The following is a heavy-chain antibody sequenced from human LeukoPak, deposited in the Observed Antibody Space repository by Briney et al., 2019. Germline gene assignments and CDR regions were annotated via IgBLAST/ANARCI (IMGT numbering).Heavy chain of an antibody. D-gene: IGHD3-22*01. CDR1: GLTVSRHY. CDR2: ISTGGST. J-gene: IGHJ4*02. CDR3: AKVHKGGITMIVVVPAFFDY. Sequence: PGGSLRLSCVASGLTVSRHYMTWVRQAPGKGLEWLSVISTGGSTNYADSVKGRFTISRDNSKNILYLQMNSLRAEDTAVYYCAKVHKGGITMIVVVPAFFDYWGQGTLVTVSS. V-gene: IGHV3-53*01.